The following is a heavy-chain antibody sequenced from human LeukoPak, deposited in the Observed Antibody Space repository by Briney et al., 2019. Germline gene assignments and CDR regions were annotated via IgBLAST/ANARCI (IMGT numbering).Heavy chain of an antibody. CDR2: ISYRGTT. CDR3: ARILGGDVFDAFDI. D-gene: IGHD3-3*01. Sequence: PSETLSLTCAVSGGSISSEDHFWGWIRQSPGKGLEWIGTISYRGTTYYNPSLKSRVTISQDLSKNHLSLRLTSVLVADMAVYYCARILGGDVFDAFDIWGQGRLVSVSS. V-gene: IGHV4-39*02. CDR1: GGSISSEDHF. J-gene: IGHJ3*02.